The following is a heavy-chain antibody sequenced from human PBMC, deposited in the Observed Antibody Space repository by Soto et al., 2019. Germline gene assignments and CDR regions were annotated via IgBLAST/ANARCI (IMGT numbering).Heavy chain of an antibody. J-gene: IGHJ4*02. Sequence: QVQLQESGPGLVKPSQTLSLTCTVSGGSISSAGYYWNWIRQRPGKGLEWIGYIYYSGSTYYNPSLQRRATIPVYTSKNHVSLQLSSVTAADTAVYYCARDAGVASDYWGQGTPVTVAS. CDR3: ARDAGVASDY. V-gene: IGHV4-31*03. CDR2: IYYSGST. CDR1: GGSISSAGYY. D-gene: IGHD5-12*01.